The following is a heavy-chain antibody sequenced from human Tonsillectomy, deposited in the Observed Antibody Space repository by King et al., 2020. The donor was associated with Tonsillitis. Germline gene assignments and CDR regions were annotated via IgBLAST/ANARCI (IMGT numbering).Heavy chain of an antibody. CDR1: EFTFSTYT. V-gene: IGHV3-21*01. CDR3: ARDRLVRGVPYGMDV. CDR2: ISGSSRYI. J-gene: IGHJ6*02. D-gene: IGHD3-10*01. Sequence: VQLVESGGGLVKPGGSLRLSCAASEFTFSTYTMNWVRQAPGKGLEWVSIISGSSRYIFYADSVKGRFTISRDNAQNSLYLQMNSLRAEDTAVYYCARDRLVRGVPYGMDVWGQGTTVTVSS.